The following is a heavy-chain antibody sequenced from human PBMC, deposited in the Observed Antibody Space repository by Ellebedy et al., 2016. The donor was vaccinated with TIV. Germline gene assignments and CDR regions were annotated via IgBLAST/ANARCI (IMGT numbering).Heavy chain of an antibody. Sequence: PGGSLRLSCAASGFTFSNYAMSWVRQAPGKGLEWVSVISGGGGSTYYADSVKGRFTISRDNSKNTLYLQMNSLRAEDTAVYFCAKGRRWGSGGYSDYWGQGALVSVSS. CDR2: ISGGGGST. J-gene: IGHJ4*02. CDR3: AKGRRWGSGGYSDY. V-gene: IGHV3-23*01. D-gene: IGHD3-10*01. CDR1: GFTFSNYA.